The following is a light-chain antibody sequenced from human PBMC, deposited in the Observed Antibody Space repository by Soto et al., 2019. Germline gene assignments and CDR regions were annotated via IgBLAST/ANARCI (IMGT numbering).Light chain of an antibody. CDR3: QQRNDWQVT. J-gene: IGKJ5*01. Sequence: EIVLTQSPGTLSLSPGERATLSCRASQSVSSSYLAWYQKKPGQAPRLLIYGASSRATGIPARFSGSGSGTDFTLTISSLEPGDFAIYYCQQRNDWQVTFGQGTRLEI. CDR1: QSVSSSY. V-gene: IGKV3D-20*02. CDR2: GAS.